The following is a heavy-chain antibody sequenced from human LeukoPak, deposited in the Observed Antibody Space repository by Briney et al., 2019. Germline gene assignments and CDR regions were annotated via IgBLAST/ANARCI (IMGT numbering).Heavy chain of an antibody. CDR1: GFTFSDHY. J-gene: IGHJ4*02. D-gene: IGHD3-10*01. Sequence: GGSLRLSCAASGFTFSDHYMDWVRQAPGKGLEWVGRIKHKAHSYTTEYAASVKGRFTISRDDSKSSLFLQMNSLRAEDTAVYYCARDGLLWFGDSRTDFWGQGTLVTVSS. CDR2: IKHKAHSYTT. V-gene: IGHV3-72*01. CDR3: ARDGLLWFGDSRTDF.